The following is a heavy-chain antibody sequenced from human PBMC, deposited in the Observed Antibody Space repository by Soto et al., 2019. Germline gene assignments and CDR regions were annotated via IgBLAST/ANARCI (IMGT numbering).Heavy chain of an antibody. CDR2: VSASGLNT. D-gene: IGHD1-26*01. CDR3: AKDRGGYKYYYGMDV. Sequence: PGGSLRLSCAASGFTFSTYAMAWVRQAPGKGLEWVSGVSASGLNTDYADPVTGRFTISRDNSKNTLYLQMNSPRAEDTAVYYCAKDRGGYKYYYGMDVWGQRTTVTVSS. CDR1: GFTFSTYA. V-gene: IGHV3-23*01. J-gene: IGHJ6*02.